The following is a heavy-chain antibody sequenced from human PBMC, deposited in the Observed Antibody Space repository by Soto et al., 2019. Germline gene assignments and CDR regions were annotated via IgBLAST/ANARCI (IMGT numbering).Heavy chain of an antibody. D-gene: IGHD2-2*02. CDR3: GREYTAWPLPYGLDV. CDR1: GFTFSTYS. Sequence: PGGSLRLSCVGSGFTFSTYSINWVRQAPGKGLEWVSSISSRSDIFYADSVKGRFTISRANANNSVSLQMNSLRTEDTAVYYCGREYTAWPLPYGLDVWGQGTTVTVSS. CDR2: ISSRSDI. J-gene: IGHJ6*02. V-gene: IGHV3-21*01.